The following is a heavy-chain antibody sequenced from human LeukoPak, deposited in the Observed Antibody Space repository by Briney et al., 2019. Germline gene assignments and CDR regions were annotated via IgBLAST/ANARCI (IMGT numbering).Heavy chain of an antibody. CDR3: ARHLPYYDILTGHFDPLSYWYFDL. CDR1: GGSISSYY. V-gene: IGHV4-59*08. D-gene: IGHD3-9*01. CDR2: IYNSGST. J-gene: IGHJ2*01. Sequence: SETLSLTCTVSGGSISSYYWSWIRQPPGKGLEWIGYIYNSGSTNYNPSLKSRVTISLDTSKNQFSLKLSPVTAADTAVYYCARHLPYYDILTGHFDPLSYWYFDLWGRGTLVTVSS.